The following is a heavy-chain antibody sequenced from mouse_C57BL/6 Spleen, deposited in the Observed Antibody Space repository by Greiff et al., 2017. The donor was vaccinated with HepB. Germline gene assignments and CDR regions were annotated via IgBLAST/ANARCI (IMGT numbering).Heavy chain of an antibody. CDR2: IYPGDGDT. J-gene: IGHJ3*01. CDR3: ARRGGITTGDAWFAY. CDR1: GYAFSSYW. V-gene: IGHV1-80*01. Sequence: VQLQQSGAELVKPGASVKISCKASGYAFSSYWMNWVKQRPGKGLEWIGQIYPGDGDTNYNGKFKGKATLTADKSSSTAYMQLSSLTSEDAAVYFCARRGGITTGDAWFAYWGQGTLVTVSA. D-gene: IGHD1-2*01.